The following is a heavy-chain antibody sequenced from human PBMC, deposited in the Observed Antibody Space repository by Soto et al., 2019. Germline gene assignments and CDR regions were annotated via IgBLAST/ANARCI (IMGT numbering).Heavy chain of an antibody. J-gene: IGHJ6*02. CDR3: ARDLVVPAALSYYYYGMDV. CDR2: INPSGGST. CDR1: GYTFTSYY. D-gene: IGHD2-2*01. V-gene: IGHV1-46*01. Sequence: GASVKVSCKAPGYTFTSYYMHWVRQAPGQGLEWMGIINPSGGSTSYAQKFQGRVTMTRDTSTSTVYMELSSLRSEDTAVYYCARDLVVPAALSYYYYGMDVWGQGTTVTVSS.